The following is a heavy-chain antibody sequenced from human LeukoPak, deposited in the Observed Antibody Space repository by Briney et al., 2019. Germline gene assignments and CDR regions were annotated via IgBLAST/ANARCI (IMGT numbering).Heavy chain of an antibody. Sequence: PGGSLRLSCAASGFIFSDYYIDWVRQVPGKGLEGVGRSRNKANGYTPEYAASVRGRFTISRDDSKNSLYPQMNSLKTEDTAVYHCTRSQSSGIDVSDIWGRGTMVTVSS. CDR3: TRSQSSGIDVSDI. CDR2: SRNKANGYTP. J-gene: IGHJ3*02. V-gene: IGHV3-72*01. D-gene: IGHD3-22*01. CDR1: GFIFSDYY.